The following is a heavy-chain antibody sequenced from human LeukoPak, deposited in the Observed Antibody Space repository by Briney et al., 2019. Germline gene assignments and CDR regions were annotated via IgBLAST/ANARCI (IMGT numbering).Heavy chain of an antibody. V-gene: IGHV4-30-2*05. D-gene: IGHD3-22*01. Sequence: LRLSCAASGFTFDDYAMHWVRQAPGKGLEWIGYIYYSGSTYYNPSLKSRVTISVDTSKNQFSLKLSSVTAADTAVYYCARGEYYYDSSGYYYYWGQGTLVTVSS. J-gene: IGHJ4*02. CDR3: ARGEYYYDSSGYYYY. CDR1: GFTFDDYA. CDR2: IYYSGST.